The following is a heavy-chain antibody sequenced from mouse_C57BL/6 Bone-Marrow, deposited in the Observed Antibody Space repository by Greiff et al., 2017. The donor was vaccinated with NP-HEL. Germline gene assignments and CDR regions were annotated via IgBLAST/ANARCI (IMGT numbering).Heavy chain of an antibody. CDR1: GYTFTSYW. CDR3: ARVIYYDYTFDY. D-gene: IGHD2-4*01. V-gene: IGHV1-64*01. J-gene: IGHJ2*01. CDR2: IHPNSGST. Sequence: QVQLQQPGAELVKPGASVKLSCKASGYTFTSYWMHWVKQRPGQGLEWIGMIHPNSGSTNYNEKFKSKATLPVDKSSSTAYMQLSSLTSEDSAVYYCARVIYYDYTFDYWGQGTTLTVSS.